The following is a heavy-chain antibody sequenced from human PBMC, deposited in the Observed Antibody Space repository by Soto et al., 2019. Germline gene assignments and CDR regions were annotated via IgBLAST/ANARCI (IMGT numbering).Heavy chain of an antibody. CDR3: ARSPRYCSGGSCYDY. D-gene: IGHD2-15*01. Sequence: SVKVSCKASGYTFTGYYMHWVRQAPGQGLEWMVWINPNSGGTNYAQKFQGRVTMTRDTSISTAYMELSRLRSDDTAVYYCARSPRYCSGGSCYDYWGQGTLVTVSS. J-gene: IGHJ4*02. CDR2: INPNSGGT. V-gene: IGHV1-2*02. CDR1: GYTFTGYY.